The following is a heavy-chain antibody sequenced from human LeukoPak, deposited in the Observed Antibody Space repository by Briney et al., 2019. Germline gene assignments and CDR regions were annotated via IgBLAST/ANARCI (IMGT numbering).Heavy chain of an antibody. Sequence: GGSLRLSCAASGFTFSSYEMNWVRQAPGKGLEWVSYISSSGTTMYYADSVKGRFTISRDNAKNSLYLQMNSLRAEDTAVYYCARHADPGDYDYYYGMDVWGQGTTVTVSS. D-gene: IGHD2-21*02. CDR1: GFTFSSYE. CDR2: ISSSGTTM. CDR3: ARHADPGDYDYYYGMDV. J-gene: IGHJ6*02. V-gene: IGHV3-48*03.